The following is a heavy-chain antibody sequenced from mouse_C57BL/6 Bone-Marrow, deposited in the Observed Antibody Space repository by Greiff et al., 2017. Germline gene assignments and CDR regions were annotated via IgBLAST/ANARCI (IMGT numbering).Heavy chain of an antibody. J-gene: IGHJ4*01. D-gene: IGHD2-14*01. CDR2: ILPGSGST. V-gene: IGHV1-9*01. CDR1: GYTFTGYW. CDR3: ARGGLEYDVAMDY. Sequence: QVQLQQSGAELMQPGASVKLSCKATGYTFTGYWIEWVKQRPGHGLEWIGEILPGSGSTNYNEKFKGKATFTADTSSNTAYMQLSSLTTEDSAVYYGARGGLEYDVAMDYWGQGTSVTVSS.